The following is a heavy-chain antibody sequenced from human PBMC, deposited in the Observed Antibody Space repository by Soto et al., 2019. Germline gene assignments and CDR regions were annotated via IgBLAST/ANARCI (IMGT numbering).Heavy chain of an antibody. D-gene: IGHD2-15*01. J-gene: IGHJ4*02. CDR2: IYYSGST. CDR1: GGSISNYY. CDR3: ARHRPYSSPFYFDS. Sequence: QVQLQESGPGLVKPSETLSLTCTVSGGSISNYYWSWIRQPPAKGLEWIGYIYYSGSTNYNPSLMRRVTTPVDSSKNQFSLRLSSVTAADTAVYYCARHRPYSSPFYFDSWGQGTLVTVSS. V-gene: IGHV4-59*08.